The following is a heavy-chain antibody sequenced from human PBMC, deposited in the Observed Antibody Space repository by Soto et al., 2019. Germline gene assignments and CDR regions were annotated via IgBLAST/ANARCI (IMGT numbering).Heavy chain of an antibody. V-gene: IGHV3-9*01. J-gene: IGHJ3*02. CDR1: GFTFDDYA. CDR3: AKARRLWFGEFLDAFDI. Sequence: GGSLRLSCAASGFTFDDYAMHWVRQAPGKGLEWVSGISWNSGSIGYADSVKGRFTISRDNAKNSLYLQMNSLRAEDTALYYCAKARRLWFGEFLDAFDIWGQGTMVTVSS. D-gene: IGHD3-10*01. CDR2: ISWNSGSI.